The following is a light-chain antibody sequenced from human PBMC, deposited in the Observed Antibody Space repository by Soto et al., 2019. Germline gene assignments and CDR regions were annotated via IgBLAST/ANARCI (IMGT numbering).Light chain of an antibody. CDR2: DAS. CDR3: QQRSNWPPT. CDR1: KSVRSY. V-gene: IGKV3-11*01. Sequence: EIVLTQSPATLSLSPGERATLSCRASKSVRSYLAWYQQKHGQAPRLLIYDASNRATGIPARFSGGGSGTDFTLTISSLEPEDFAVYYCQQRSNWPPTFGQGTKLEIK. J-gene: IGKJ2*01.